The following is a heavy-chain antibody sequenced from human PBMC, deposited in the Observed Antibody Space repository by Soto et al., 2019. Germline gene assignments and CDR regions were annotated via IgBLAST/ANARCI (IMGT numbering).Heavy chain of an antibody. CDR2: ISSSSSYI. D-gene: IGHD2-2*01. J-gene: IGHJ3*02. CDR3: ARDCSSTSCYEGLDAFDI. Sequence: EVQLVESGGGLVKPGGSLRLSCAASGFTFSSYSMNWVRQAPGKGLEWVSSISSSSSYIYYADSVKGRFTISRDNAKNSLYLQMNSLRAEDTAVDYCARDCSSTSCYEGLDAFDIWGQGTMVTVSS. CDR1: GFTFSSYS. V-gene: IGHV3-21*01.